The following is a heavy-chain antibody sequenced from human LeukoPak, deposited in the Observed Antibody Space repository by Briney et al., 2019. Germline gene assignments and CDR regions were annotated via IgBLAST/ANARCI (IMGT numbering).Heavy chain of an antibody. D-gene: IGHD3-10*01. Sequence: GGSLRLSCAASGVTLGRYAVNWARQAPGRGLEWVSYISPSGDATVYAESVKGRFTISRDNSKNMVYLHLDSLRAEDTAKYYCVRKVYYYMDVWGNGTTVTVSS. J-gene: IGHJ6*04. CDR2: ISPSGDAT. CDR1: GVTLGRYA. V-gene: IGHV3-23*01. CDR3: VRKVYYYMDV.